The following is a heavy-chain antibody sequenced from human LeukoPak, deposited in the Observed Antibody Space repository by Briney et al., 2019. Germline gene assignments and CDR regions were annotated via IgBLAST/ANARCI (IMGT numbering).Heavy chain of an antibody. J-gene: IGHJ3*01. CDR1: GFNFSSYG. Sequence: GGSLRLSCAASGFNFSSYGMQWVRQAPGKGLEGVAVISYDGTNNYYADSVKGRFTISRDNSNNTLYLQMNSLRAEDTAVYYCAKVAARPFAFDVWGQGTMVTVSS. D-gene: IGHD6-6*01. V-gene: IGHV3-30*18. CDR3: AKVAARPFAFDV. CDR2: ISYDGTNN.